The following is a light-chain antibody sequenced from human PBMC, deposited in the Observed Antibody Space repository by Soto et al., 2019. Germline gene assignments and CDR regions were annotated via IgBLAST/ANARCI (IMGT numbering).Light chain of an antibody. CDR3: QQCYGTPPT. V-gene: IGKV4-1*01. CDR1: QSVSYSSNNRNY. Sequence: DIVMTQSPDSLAVSLGERATINCKSSQSVSYSSNNRNYLAWFQHKPGQPPKLLIYWASTRESGVPDRFSGSGSATDFTLTISSLQAEDVAVYYCQQCYGTPPTFGGGTKVEIK. CDR2: WAS. J-gene: IGKJ4*01.